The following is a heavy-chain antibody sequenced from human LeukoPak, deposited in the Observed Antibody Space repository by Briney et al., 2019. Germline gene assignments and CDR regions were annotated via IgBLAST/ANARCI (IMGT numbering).Heavy chain of an antibody. CDR3: AKDLSSGYSYSGIFDY. CDR2: ISWNSGSI. D-gene: IGHD5-18*01. V-gene: IGHV3-9*03. J-gene: IGHJ4*02. Sequence: GRSLRLSCAASGFTFDDYAMHWVRQAPGKGLEWVSGISWNSGSIGYADSVRGRFTISRDNAKNSLYLQMNSLRAEDMALYYCAKDLSSGYSYSGIFDYWGQGTLVTVSS. CDR1: GFTFDDYA.